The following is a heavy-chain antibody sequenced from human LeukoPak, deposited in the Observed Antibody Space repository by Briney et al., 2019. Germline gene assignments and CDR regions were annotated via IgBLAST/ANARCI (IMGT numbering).Heavy chain of an antibody. V-gene: IGHV3-21*01. J-gene: IGHJ6*03. CDR3: ATSGGFVLPNAITGNWYMDV. Sequence: PGGSLRLSCGASGFTFSDYSMNWVRQAPGKGLAWVASITSAGGYTYYADSVKGRFTISRDNAQNSLFLQMNSLRAEDTAVYSCATSGGFVLPNAITGNWYMDVWGRGTSVTVSS. CDR1: GFTFSDYS. D-gene: IGHD2-2*01. CDR2: ITSAGGYT.